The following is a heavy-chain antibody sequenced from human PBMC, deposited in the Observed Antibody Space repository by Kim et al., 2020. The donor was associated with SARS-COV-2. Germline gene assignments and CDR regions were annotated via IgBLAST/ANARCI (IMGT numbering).Heavy chain of an antibody. CDR3: VTDQQRAGIDFAL. V-gene: IGHV4-4*07. D-gene: IGHD6-25*01. CDR1: GGSISSYF. Sequence: SETLSLTCTVSGGSISSYFWNWIRQPAGKGLEWIGRVHVTGGPTYNPSLGGRVTMSFDTSRNHFSLRLTSVTAADTALYYCVTDQQRAGIDFALWGQGTMVTVSS. J-gene: IGHJ3*01. CDR2: VHVTGGP.